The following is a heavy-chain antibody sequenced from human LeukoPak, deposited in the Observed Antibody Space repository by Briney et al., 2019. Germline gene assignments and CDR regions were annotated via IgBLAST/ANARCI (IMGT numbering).Heavy chain of an antibody. CDR2: IYYSGST. J-gene: IGHJ3*02. CDR3: ARDISIEAFDI. D-gene: IGHD6-6*01. CDR1: GGSISSYY. V-gene: IGHV4-59*01. Sequence: SGTLSLTCTVSGGSISSYYWSWIRQPPGKGLEWIGYIYYSGSTNYNPSLKSRVTISVDTSKNQFSLKLSSVTAADTAVYYCARDISIEAFDIWGQGTMVTVSS.